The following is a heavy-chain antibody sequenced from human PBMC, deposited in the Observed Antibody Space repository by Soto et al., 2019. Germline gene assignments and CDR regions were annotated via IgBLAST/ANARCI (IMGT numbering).Heavy chain of an antibody. J-gene: IGHJ6*03. D-gene: IGHD2-15*01. CDR3: ARDLGLLLSPYYYYYMDV. CDR1: GYTFTSYA. V-gene: IGHV1-3*01. CDR2: INAGNGNT. Sequence: HVQLVQSGAEVKKPGASVKVSCKASGYTFTSYAMHWVRQAPGQRLEWMGWINAGNGNTKYSQKFQGRVTITRDTSASTAYMELSSLRSEDTAVYYCARDLGLLLSPYYYYYMDVWGKGTTVTVSS.